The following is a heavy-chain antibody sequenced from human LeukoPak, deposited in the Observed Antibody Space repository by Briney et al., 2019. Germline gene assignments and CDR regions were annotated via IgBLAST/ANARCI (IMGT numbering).Heavy chain of an antibody. CDR1: GYSFSTYT. D-gene: IGHD5-24*01. J-gene: IGHJ4*02. V-gene: IGHV1-3*01. CDR2: INAGNGNT. CDR3: ARETDRDDYNRFFDY. Sequence: GASVKVSCKASGYSFSTYTMHWVRQAPGQRLEWMGWINAGNGNTKYSQNFQGRVTITRDTSANTAYMEMSSLRSEDTAVYYCARETDRDDYNRFFDYWGQGTLVSVSS.